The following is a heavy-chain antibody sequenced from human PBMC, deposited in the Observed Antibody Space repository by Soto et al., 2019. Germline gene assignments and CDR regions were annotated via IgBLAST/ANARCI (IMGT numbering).Heavy chain of an antibody. CDR2: IIPLFGTG. Sequence: QVQLEQSGAEVKKPGSSVKVSCKASGVTSSTHTITWVRQAPGQGLEWMGGIIPLFGTGHKAQKFQARITIIADKSTSTAYMELSSLRSEDTAVYFCASGSAMGADHWGQGTLVTVSS. V-gene: IGHV1-69*06. J-gene: IGHJ5*02. D-gene: IGHD5-18*01. CDR1: GVTSSTHT. CDR3: ASGSAMGADH.